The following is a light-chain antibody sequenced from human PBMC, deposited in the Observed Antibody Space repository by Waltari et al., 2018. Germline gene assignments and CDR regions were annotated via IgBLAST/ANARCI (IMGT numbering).Light chain of an antibody. CDR3: QSADCSYNHDV. Sequence: VFTQPHSVSGSPGQTVTISCTRSSGSIDTKYVQWYQQRPGSAPTTVIYKDNQRPTGVPERFSGSLARSSNSASLTISGLKSEDEADYYCQSADCSYNHDVFGSGTKLTVL. CDR1: SGSIDTKY. CDR2: KDN. V-gene: IGLV6-57*03. J-gene: IGLJ6*01.